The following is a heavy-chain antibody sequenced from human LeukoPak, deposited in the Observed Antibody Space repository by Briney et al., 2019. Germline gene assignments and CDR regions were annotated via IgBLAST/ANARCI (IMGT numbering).Heavy chain of an antibody. CDR2: ISSSGTAI. Sequence: GGSLRLSCAASGFTFSSYEMNWVRQAPGKGLEWVSYISSSGTAIYYADSVKGRFTISRDNAKNSLYLQMYSLRAEDTAVYYCARESPSYGGNVFDYWGQGTLVTVSS. J-gene: IGHJ4*02. V-gene: IGHV3-48*03. CDR1: GFTFSSYE. CDR3: ARESPSYGGNVFDY. D-gene: IGHD4-23*01.